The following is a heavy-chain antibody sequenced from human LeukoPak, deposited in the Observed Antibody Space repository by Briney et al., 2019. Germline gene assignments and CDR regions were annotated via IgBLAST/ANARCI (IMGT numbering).Heavy chain of an antibody. J-gene: IGHJ4*02. V-gene: IGHV3-13*01. CDR3: ARGPIVGITETKGYFDY. CDR2: IGTAADT. CDR1: GFTFSNYD. Sequence: GGSLRLSCAASGFTFSNYDMHWVRQATGRGLEWVSSIGTAADTYYPGSVEGRFTISRENAKNSLYLQMNSLSAGDTAVYYCARGPIVGITETKGYFDYWGQGILVTVSS. D-gene: IGHD1-7*01.